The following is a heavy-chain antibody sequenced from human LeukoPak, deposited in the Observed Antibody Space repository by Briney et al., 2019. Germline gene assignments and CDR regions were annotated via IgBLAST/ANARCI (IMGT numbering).Heavy chain of an antibody. CDR1: GYTFTGYY. CDR3: AREYLVAVAGDAFDI. CDR2: INPNSGGT. D-gene: IGHD6-19*01. Sequence: GASVKVSCKASGYTFTGYYMHWVRQAPGQGLEWMGWINPNSGGTNYAQKFQGRVTMTRDTSISTAYMELSRLRSDDTAVYYCAREYLVAVAGDAFDIWGQGTMVIVSS. J-gene: IGHJ3*02. V-gene: IGHV1-2*02.